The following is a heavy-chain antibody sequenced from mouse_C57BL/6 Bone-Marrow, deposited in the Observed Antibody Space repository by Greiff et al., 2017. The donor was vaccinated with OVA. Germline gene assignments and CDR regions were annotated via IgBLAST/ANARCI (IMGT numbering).Heavy chain of an antibody. Sequence: VHVKQSGAELVRPGASVKLSCTASGFNIKDDYMHWVKQRPEQGLEWIGWIDPENGDTEYASKFQGKATIPADTSSNTAYLQLSSLTSEDTAVYYCTLSYYGSPALYYFDYWGQGTTLTVSS. D-gene: IGHD1-1*01. V-gene: IGHV14-4*01. CDR3: TLSYYGSPALYYFDY. CDR1: GFNIKDDY. CDR2: IDPENGDT. J-gene: IGHJ2*01.